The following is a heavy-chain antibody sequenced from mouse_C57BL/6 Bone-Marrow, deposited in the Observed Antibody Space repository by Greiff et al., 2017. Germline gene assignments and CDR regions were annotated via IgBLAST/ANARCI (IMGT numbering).Heavy chain of an antibody. V-gene: IGHV1-19*01. Sequence: EVQLQQSGPVLVKPGASVKMSCKASGYTFTDYYMNWVKQSHGKSLEWIGVINPYNGGTSYNQKFKGKATLTVDKSSSTAYMELNSLTSEDSAVYYCARAQGTTVVATPHFDYWGQGTSVTVSS. J-gene: IGHJ4*01. D-gene: IGHD1-1*01. CDR2: INPYNGGT. CDR1: GYTFTDYY. CDR3: ARAQGTTVVATPHFDY.